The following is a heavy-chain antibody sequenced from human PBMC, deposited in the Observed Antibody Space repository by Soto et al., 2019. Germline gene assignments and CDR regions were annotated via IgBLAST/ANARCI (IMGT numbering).Heavy chain of an antibody. J-gene: IGHJ6*02. V-gene: IGHV1-18*01. CDR1: GYSFTRYG. CDR2: ISGYNGKT. Sequence: QVQLVQSGNEVKKPGASVNVSCKASGYSFTRYGISWVRQAPGQGLEWMGWISGYNGKTKYAQKLQGRASMTTDTSTSTAYMELRSLGSDDTAVHYCASEGDRPYYYSGMDVWGQWTTVTVSS. CDR3: ASEGDRPYYYSGMDV.